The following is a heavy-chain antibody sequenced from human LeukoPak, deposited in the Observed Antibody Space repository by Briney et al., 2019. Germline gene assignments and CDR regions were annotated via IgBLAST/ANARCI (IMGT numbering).Heavy chain of an antibody. CDR1: GFSFRGYA. Sequence: GGSLRLSCAASGFSFRGYAISWVRQAPGKGLEWVSGIGSDDRTHSAESVKGRFAISRGMHESTLFLQMNSLRAEDTAVYYCGRPRDGYNLGPDYWGQGTLVTVSS. CDR2: IGSDDRT. D-gene: IGHD5-24*01. V-gene: IGHV3-23*01. J-gene: IGHJ4*02. CDR3: GRPRDGYNLGPDY.